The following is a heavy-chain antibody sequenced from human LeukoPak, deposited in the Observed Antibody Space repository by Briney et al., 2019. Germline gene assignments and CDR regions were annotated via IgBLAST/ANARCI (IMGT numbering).Heavy chain of an antibody. J-gene: IGHJ4*02. D-gene: IGHD3-16*01. CDR3: ARLRGREYFDY. Sequence: ASVKVSCKASGYIFSVYALIWVRQAPGQGLELMGWINTNTGNPTYAQGFTGRFVFSLDTSVSTAYLQISSLKAEDTAVYYCARLRGREYFDYWGQGTLVTVSS. CDR1: GYIFSVYA. CDR2: INTNTGNP. V-gene: IGHV7-4-1*02.